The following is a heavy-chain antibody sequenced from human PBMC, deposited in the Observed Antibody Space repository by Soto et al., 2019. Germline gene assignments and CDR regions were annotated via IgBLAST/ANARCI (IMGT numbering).Heavy chain of an antibody. D-gene: IGHD2-2*01. Sequence: GGSLRLSCAASGFTFSSYGMHWVRQAPGKGLEWVAVISYDGSNKYYADSVKGRFTISRDNSKNTLYLQMNSLRAEDTAVYYCAKVVSRYYYGMDVWGQGTTVTVSS. CDR2: ISYDGSNK. V-gene: IGHV3-30*18. CDR1: GFTFSSYG. J-gene: IGHJ6*02. CDR3: AKVVSRYYYGMDV.